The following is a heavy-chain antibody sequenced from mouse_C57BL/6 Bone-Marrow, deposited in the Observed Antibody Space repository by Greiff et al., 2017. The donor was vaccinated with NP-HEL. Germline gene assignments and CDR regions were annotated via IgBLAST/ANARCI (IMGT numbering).Heavy chain of an antibody. CDR2: ISNLAYSI. J-gene: IGHJ4*01. CDR3: ARLRRDYAMDY. Sequence: EVHLVESGGGLVQPGGSLKLSCAASGFTFSDYGMAWVRQAPRKGPEWVAFISNLAYSIYYAATVTGRFTISRENAKNTLYLEMSSLRSEDTAMYYCARLRRDYAMDYWGQGTSVTVSS. CDR1: GFTFSDYG. V-gene: IGHV5-15*01.